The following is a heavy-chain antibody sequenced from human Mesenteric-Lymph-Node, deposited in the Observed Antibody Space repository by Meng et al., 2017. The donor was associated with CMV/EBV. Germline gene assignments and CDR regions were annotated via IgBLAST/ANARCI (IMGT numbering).Heavy chain of an antibody. CDR1: GGSFSGYY. V-gene: IGHV4-34*01. CDR2: INHSGST. Sequence: SETLSLTCAVYGGSFSGYYWSWIRQPPGKGLEWIGEINHSGSTNYNPSLMSRVTISVDTSKNQFSLKLSSVTAADTAVYYCARALKVWSGYYYHYYGMDVWGQGTTVTVSS. D-gene: IGHD3-3*01. J-gene: IGHJ6*02. CDR3: ARALKVWSGYYYHYYGMDV.